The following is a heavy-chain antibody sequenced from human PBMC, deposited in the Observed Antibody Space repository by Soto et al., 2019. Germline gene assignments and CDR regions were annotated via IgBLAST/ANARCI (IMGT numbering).Heavy chain of an antibody. J-gene: IGHJ4*02. CDR2: IYWNDDK. CDR3: AHGYGVVRRKGGSYCDFDY. Sequence: SGPTLVNPTQTLTLTCTFSGFSLSTSGVGVGWIRQPPGKALEWLALIYWNDDKRYSPSLKSRLTITKDTSKNQVVLTMTNMDPVDTATYYCAHGYGVVRRKGGSYCDFDYWGQGTLVTVSS. CDR1: GFSLSTSGVG. V-gene: IGHV2-5*01. D-gene: IGHD1-26*01.